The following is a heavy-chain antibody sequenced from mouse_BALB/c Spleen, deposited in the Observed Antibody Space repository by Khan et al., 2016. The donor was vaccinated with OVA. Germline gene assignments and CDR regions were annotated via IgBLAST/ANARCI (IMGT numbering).Heavy chain of an antibody. Sequence: QIQLVQSGPELKKPGETVKISCKASGYTFTNYGMNWVKQAPGKGLKWMGWINTYTGEPTYADDFKGRFAFSLDNSDSTAYLQINNLNNEDTAKYSSAREVCYVYAMDYWGQGTSVTVSS. V-gene: IGHV9-3-1*01. D-gene: IGHD1-1*01. CDR1: GYTFTNYG. CDR3: AREVCYVYAMDY. J-gene: IGHJ4*01. CDR2: INTYTGEP.